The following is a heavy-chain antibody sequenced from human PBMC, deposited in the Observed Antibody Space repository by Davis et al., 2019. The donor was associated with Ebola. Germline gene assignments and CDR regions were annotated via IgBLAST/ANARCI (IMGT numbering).Heavy chain of an antibody. J-gene: IGHJ3*02. CDR2: IIPILGIA. Sequence: SVKVSCKASGGTFSSYAISWVRQAPGQGLEWMGGIIPILGIANYAQKFQGRVTITADESTSTAYMELSSLRSEDTAVYYCARTPMGRAFDIWGQGTMVTVSS. V-gene: IGHV1-69*10. CDR3: ARTPMGRAFDI. CDR1: GGTFSSYA.